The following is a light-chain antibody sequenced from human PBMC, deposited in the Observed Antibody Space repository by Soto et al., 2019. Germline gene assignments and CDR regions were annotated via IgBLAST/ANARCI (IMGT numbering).Light chain of an antibody. Sequence: EVVMTQTPATLSVSPGERATLSCRASQSVSTNLAWYQQKPGQAPRLLFYGASTRATGIPARFSGSGSGTEFTLTISSLQSEDFAVYYCQHYNNGPPWTFGQGTKVEIK. CDR2: GAS. J-gene: IGKJ1*01. CDR3: QHYNNGPPWT. CDR1: QSVSTN. V-gene: IGKV3D-15*01.